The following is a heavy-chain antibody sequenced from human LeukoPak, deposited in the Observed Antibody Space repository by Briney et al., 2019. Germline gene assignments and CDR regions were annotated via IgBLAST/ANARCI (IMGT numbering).Heavy chain of an antibody. CDR2: INPNSGGT. CDR1: GYTFTGYY. CDR3: ARVWGSGSYYIYYYYYMDV. J-gene: IGHJ6*03. D-gene: IGHD3-10*01. Sequence: GASVKVSCKASGYTFTGYYMHWVRQAPGQGLEWMGWINPNSGGTNYAQKFQGRVTMTRNTSISTAYMELSSLRSEDTAVYYCARVWGSGSYYIYYYYYMDVWGKGTTVTISS. V-gene: IGHV1-2*02.